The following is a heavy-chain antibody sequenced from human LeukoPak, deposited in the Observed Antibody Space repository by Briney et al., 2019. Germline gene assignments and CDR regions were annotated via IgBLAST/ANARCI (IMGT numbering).Heavy chain of an antibody. CDR1: GGSISSYY. CDR2: IYYSGST. V-gene: IGHV4-59*08. J-gene: IGHJ5*02. CDR3: ASHDYSNYVGWFDP. D-gene: IGHD4-11*01. Sequence: PSETLSLTCTVSGGSISSYYWSWIRQPPGKGLEWIGYIYYSGSTNYNPSLKSRVTISVDTSKNQFSLKLSSVTAADTAVYYCASHDYSNYVGWFDPWGQGTLVTVSS.